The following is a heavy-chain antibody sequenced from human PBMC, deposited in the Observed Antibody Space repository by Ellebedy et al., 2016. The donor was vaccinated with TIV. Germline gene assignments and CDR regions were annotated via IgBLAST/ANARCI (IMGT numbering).Heavy chain of an antibody. D-gene: IGHD3-10*01. CDR3: TTQPLTMVRGVIIPY. V-gene: IGHV3-15*01. Sequence: GESLKISCAASGFTFGNAWMSWVRQAPGKGLEWVGRIKSKTDGGTTDYAAPVKGRFTISRDDSKNTLYLQMNSLKTEDTAVYYCTTQPLTMVRGVIIPYWGQGTLVTVSS. CDR2: IKSKTDGGTT. CDR1: GFTFGNAW. J-gene: IGHJ4*02.